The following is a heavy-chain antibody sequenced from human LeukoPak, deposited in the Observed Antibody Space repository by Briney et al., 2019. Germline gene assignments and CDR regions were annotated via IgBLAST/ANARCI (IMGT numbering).Heavy chain of an antibody. CDR1: GGTFSSYA. D-gene: IGHD3-3*01. CDR3: ARNYYDFWSGRPPFDP. V-gene: IGHV1-2*02. Sequence: GSSVKVSCKASGGTFSSYAISWVRQAPGQGLEWMGWINPNSGGTNYAQKFQGRVTMTRDTSISTAYMELSRLRSDDTAVYYCARNYYDFWSGRPPFDPWGQGTLVTVSS. CDR2: INPNSGGT. J-gene: IGHJ5*02.